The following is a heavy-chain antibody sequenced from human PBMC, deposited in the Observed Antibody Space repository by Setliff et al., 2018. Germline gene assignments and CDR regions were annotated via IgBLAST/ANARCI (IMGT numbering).Heavy chain of an antibody. Sequence: PSETLSLTCTVSGDSLSGDNYFWSWIRHLPGKGLEWIGYIYYSGSTNYNPSLKSRVTISVDTSKNQFSLNLSSVTAADTAVYHCAKVTTPDSSGYYYYYYYYMDVWGKGTTVTV. CDR1: GDSLSGDNYF. D-gene: IGHD3-22*01. V-gene: IGHV4-61*01. CDR2: IYYSGST. J-gene: IGHJ6*03. CDR3: AKVTTPDSSGYYYYYYYYMDV.